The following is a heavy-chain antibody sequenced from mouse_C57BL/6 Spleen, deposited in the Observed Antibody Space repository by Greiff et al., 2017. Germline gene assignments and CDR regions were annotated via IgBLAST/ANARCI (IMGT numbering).Heavy chain of an antibody. CDR3: ASSNRDYDWFAY. CDR1: GYAFSSSW. J-gene: IGHJ3*01. Sequence: VQLQESGPELVKPGASVKISCKASGYAFSSSWMNWVKQRPGKGLEWIGRIYPGDGDTNYNGKFKGKATLTADKSSSTAYMQLSSLTSEDSAVYFCASSNRDYDWFAYWGQGTLVTVSA. V-gene: IGHV1-82*01. CDR2: IYPGDGDT. D-gene: IGHD2-4*01.